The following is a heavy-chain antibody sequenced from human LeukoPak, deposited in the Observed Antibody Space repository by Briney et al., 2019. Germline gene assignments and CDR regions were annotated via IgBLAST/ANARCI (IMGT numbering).Heavy chain of an antibody. D-gene: IGHD6-19*01. CDR3: ARPISSGWDLTYFDY. J-gene: IGHJ4*02. V-gene: IGHV5-51*03. CDR2: IYPGDSDT. CDR1: RYSFTNYW. Sequence: GESLKISCKVSRYSFTNYWIGWVRQMPGKGLEGMGIIYPGDSDTRYSPSFQGQVTISADKSITTAYLLWSSLKASDTAMYYCARPISSGWDLTYFDYWGQGTLVTVSS.